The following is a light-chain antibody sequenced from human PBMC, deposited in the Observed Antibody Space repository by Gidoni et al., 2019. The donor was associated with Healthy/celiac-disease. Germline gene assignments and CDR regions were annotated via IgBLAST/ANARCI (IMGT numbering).Light chain of an antibody. CDR1: QDISNY. Sequence: DIQMTQSPSSLSASVGDRATITCQASQDISNYLNWYQQKPGQAPKLLIYDASNLETGVPSRFSGSGSGTDFTFTISSLQPEDIATYYCQQYDNLPSLTFGGGTKVEIK. CDR2: DAS. CDR3: QQYDNLPSLT. J-gene: IGKJ4*01. V-gene: IGKV1-33*01.